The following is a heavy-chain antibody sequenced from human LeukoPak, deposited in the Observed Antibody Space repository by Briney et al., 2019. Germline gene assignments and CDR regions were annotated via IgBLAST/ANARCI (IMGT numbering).Heavy chain of an antibody. CDR1: GGSISSGDYY. D-gene: IGHD3-10*01. CDR3: ARHLMVRGRPFDY. Sequence: SETLSLTCTVSGGSISSGDYYWSWIRQPPGKGLEWIGYIYYSGSTNYYPSLKSRVTISVYTSKNQFSLKLSSVTAADTAVYYCARHLMVRGRPFDYWGQGTLVTVSS. CDR2: IYYSGST. J-gene: IGHJ4*02. V-gene: IGHV4-61*08.